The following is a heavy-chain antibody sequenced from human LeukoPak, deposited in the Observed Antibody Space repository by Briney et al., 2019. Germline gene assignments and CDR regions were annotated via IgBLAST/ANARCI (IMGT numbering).Heavy chain of an antibody. D-gene: IGHD4-11*01. CDR3: AASRDYSYLQFDY. CDR1: GFTFTSSA. Sequence: SVKVSCKASGFTFTSSAVQWVRQARGQRLEWIGWIVVGSGNTNYAQKFQERVTITRDMSTSTAYMELSSLRSEDTAVYYCAASRDYSYLQFDYWGQGTLVTVFS. CDR2: IVVGSGNT. V-gene: IGHV1-58*01. J-gene: IGHJ4*02.